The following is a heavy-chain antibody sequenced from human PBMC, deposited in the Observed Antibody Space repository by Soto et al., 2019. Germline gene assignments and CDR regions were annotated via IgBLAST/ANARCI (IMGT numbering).Heavy chain of an antibody. D-gene: IGHD3-10*01. CDR1: GFTFSSYG. Sequence: GGSLRLSCAASGFTFSSYGMHWVRQAPGKGLEWVAVIWYDGSNKYYADSVKGRFTISRDNSKNTLYLQMNSLRAEDTAVYYCARDPLILGFGELSHAWFDPWGQGTLVTVSS. CDR3: ARDPLILGFGELSHAWFDP. J-gene: IGHJ5*02. CDR2: IWYDGSNK. V-gene: IGHV3-33*01.